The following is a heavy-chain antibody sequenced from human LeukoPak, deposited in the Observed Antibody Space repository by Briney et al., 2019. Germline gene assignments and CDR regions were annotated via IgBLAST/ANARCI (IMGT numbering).Heavy chain of an antibody. Sequence: SETLSLTCAVYGGSFSGYYWSWIRQPPGKGLEWLGEINHSGSTNYNPSLKSRVTISVDTSKNQFSLKLSSVTAADTAVYYCARAVVAIQLWSTAPYYFDYWGQGTLVTVSS. CDR3: ARAVVAIQLWSTAPYYFDY. D-gene: IGHD5-18*01. V-gene: IGHV4-34*01. CDR2: INHSGST. CDR1: GGSFSGYY. J-gene: IGHJ4*02.